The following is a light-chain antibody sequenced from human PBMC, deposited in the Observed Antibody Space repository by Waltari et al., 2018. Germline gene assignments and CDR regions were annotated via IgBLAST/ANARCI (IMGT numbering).Light chain of an antibody. CDR1: QSVSRY. CDR3: QHHVRLPAT. CDR2: GAS. V-gene: IGKV3-20*01. Sequence: EIVLTQSPGTLSLSPGERATLSCRASQSVSRYLAWYQQKPCQAPRPLIYGASTRAAGIPDRFSGSGSGTDFSLTISRLEAEDFAVYYCQHHVRLPATFGQGTKVEIK. J-gene: IGKJ1*01.